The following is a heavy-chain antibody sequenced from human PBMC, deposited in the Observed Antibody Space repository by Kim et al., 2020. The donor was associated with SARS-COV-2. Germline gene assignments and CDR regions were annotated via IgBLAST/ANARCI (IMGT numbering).Heavy chain of an antibody. J-gene: IGHJ4*02. CDR3: ARLTVTTIDY. V-gene: IGHV4-39*01. Sequence: SETLSLTCTVSGGSISSSSYYWGWIRQPPGKGLEWIGSIYYSGSTYYNPSLKSRVTISVDTSKNQFSLKLSSVTAADTAVYYCARLTVTTIDYWGQGTL. CDR1: GGSISSSSYY. D-gene: IGHD4-17*01. CDR2: IYYSGST.